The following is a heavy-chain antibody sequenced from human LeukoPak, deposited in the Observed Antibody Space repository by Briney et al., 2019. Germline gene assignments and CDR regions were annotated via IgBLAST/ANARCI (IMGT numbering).Heavy chain of an antibody. CDR3: TRVSRDGYSYGFYEY. Sequence: GGSLRLSCVASGFIFSNYDMNWVRQAPGKGLECVSHVGTSGTIIYYADSVKGRFTISRDNAGNSIHLQMSNLRAEDTAVYYCTRVSRDGYSYGFYEYWGQGTPVTVSS. CDR2: VGTSGTII. D-gene: IGHD5-18*01. J-gene: IGHJ4*02. V-gene: IGHV3-48*03. CDR1: GFIFSNYD.